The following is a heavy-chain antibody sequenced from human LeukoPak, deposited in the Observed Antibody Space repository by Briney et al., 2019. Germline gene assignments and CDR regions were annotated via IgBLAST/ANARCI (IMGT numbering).Heavy chain of an antibody. J-gene: IGHJ4*02. D-gene: IGHD3-10*01. Sequence: GGSLRLSCAASGFTFSSYAMSWVRQAPGKGLEWVSTISATTGSTHYADSVKGRFTISRDNSKNTLYLQMNSLRAEDTVVYYCASRSYYPSDGGQGTLVTVSS. CDR2: ISATTGST. V-gene: IGHV3-23*01. CDR3: ASRSYYPSD. CDR1: GFTFSSYA.